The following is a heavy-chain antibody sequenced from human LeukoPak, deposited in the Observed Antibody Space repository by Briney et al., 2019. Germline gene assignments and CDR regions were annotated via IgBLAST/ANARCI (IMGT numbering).Heavy chain of an antibody. D-gene: IGHD2-8*01. Sequence: PGGSLRLSCAASGYPFVNNWMTWVRQAPGKGLEGVATIKQYGRETYYVESVKGRFYISRDNARDSMYLQMNILRAEDAAVYYCARARYCANSVCHIGGGLDIWGPGTTVTVSS. J-gene: IGHJ6*02. CDR2: IKQYGRET. CDR3: ARARYCANSVCHIGGGLDI. V-gene: IGHV3-7*04. CDR1: GYPFVNNW.